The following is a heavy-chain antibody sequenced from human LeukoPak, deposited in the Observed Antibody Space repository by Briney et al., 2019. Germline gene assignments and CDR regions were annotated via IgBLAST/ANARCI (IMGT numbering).Heavy chain of an antibody. V-gene: IGHV3-21*01. J-gene: IGHJ6*02. D-gene: IGHD3-10*01. CDR3: ARATGSYYGMDV. Sequence: GGSLGLSCAASGFTFSSYSMDWVRQAPGKGLEWVSSISSSSRYIYHADSVKGRFTISRDNAKNSLYLQMNGLRAEDTAVYYCARATGSYYGMDVWGQGTTVTVSS. CDR1: GFTFSSYS. CDR2: ISSSSRYI.